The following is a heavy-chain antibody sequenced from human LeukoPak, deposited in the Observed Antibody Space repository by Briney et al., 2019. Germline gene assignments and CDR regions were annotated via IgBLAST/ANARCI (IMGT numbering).Heavy chain of an antibody. J-gene: IGHJ4*02. Sequence: PGGSLRLSCAASGFTLSVYAMSWVRQAPGKWLEWVSGISGSRDNTYYADSVKGRFTISRDNSKNTLYLQMNSLRAEDTAVYYCARDVVLAAATVPFDYWGQGTLVTVSS. CDR2: ISGSRDNT. D-gene: IGHD2-2*01. CDR1: GFTLSVYA. V-gene: IGHV3-23*01. CDR3: ARDVVLAAATVPFDY.